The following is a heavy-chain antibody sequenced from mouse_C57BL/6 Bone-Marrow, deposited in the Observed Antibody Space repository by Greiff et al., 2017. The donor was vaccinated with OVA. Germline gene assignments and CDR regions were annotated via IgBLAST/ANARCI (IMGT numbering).Heavy chain of an antibody. V-gene: IGHV1-80*01. J-gene: IGHJ4*01. CDR3: ARRSLISLLRYAMDY. CDR1: GYAFSSYW. CDR2: IYPGDGDT. D-gene: IGHD1-2*01. Sequence: QVQLQQSGAELVKPGASVKISCKASGYAFSSYWMNWVKQRPGKGLEWIGQIYPGDGDTNYNGKFKGKATLTADKSSSTAYMQLSSLTSEDSAVYFCARRSLISLLRYAMDYWGQGTSVTVSS.